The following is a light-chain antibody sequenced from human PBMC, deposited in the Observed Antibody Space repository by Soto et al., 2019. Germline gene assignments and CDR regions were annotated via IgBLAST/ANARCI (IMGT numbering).Light chain of an antibody. J-gene: IGLJ1*01. CDR2: EVS. CDR1: SSDVGSYNV. V-gene: IGLV2-23*02. Sequence: QSVLTQPASVSGSPGQSITISCTGTSSDVGSYNVVSWYQQHPGKAPKLMIYEVSKRPSGVSNRFSGSKSGNTASLTISGLQAEDEADYYCCSYESSSPLLYFFGTGTKVTDL. CDR3: CSYESSSPLLYF.